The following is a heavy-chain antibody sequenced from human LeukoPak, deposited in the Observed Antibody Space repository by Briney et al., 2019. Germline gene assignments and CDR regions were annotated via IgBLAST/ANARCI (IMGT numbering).Heavy chain of an antibody. CDR3: TRQYSSSYYSDY. V-gene: IGHV4-34*01. D-gene: IGHD6-6*01. J-gene: IGHJ4*02. CDR1: GGSFSGFY. Sequence: SETLSLTCAVSGGSFSGFYWSWIRQPPGGGLEWIADINHSGTTNYNPSLKSRVTISVDTSKNQFSLNLKSMTAADTADYYCTRQYSSSYYSDYWGQGTLVTVSS. CDR2: INHSGTT.